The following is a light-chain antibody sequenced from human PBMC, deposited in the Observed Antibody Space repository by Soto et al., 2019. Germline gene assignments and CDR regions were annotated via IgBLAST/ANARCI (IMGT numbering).Light chain of an antibody. Sequence: DIQMTQSTSTLSAYVGDRVIITCRASQSISSWLAWYQQKPGKAPKLLIYKASTLASGVPSRFSGSGSGTEFPLTINSLQPDDSATYYCQQYSYYATFGQGTKAEIK. V-gene: IGKV1-5*03. CDR1: QSISSW. CDR2: KAS. J-gene: IGKJ1*01. CDR3: QQYSYYAT.